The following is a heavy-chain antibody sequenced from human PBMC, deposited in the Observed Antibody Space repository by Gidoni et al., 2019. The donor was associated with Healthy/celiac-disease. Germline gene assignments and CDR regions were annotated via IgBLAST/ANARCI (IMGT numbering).Heavy chain of an antibody. CDR3: ARERGGSCCHFPDY. Sequence: EVQLVESGGGLVKPGGSLRLSCAASGFTFSSYSMNWVRQAPGKGLEWVSSISSSSSYIYYADSVKGRFTISRDNAKNSLYLQMNSLRAEDTAVYYCARERGGSCCHFPDYWGQGTLVTVSS. CDR1: GFTFSSYS. J-gene: IGHJ4*02. V-gene: IGHV3-21*01. CDR2: ISSSSSYI. D-gene: IGHD2-15*01.